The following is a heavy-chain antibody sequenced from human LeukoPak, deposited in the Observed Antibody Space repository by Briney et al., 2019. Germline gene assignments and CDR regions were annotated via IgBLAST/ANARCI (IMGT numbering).Heavy chain of an antibody. CDR1: GYTFTSYD. J-gene: IGHJ4*02. CDR3: ARGRVVVAATVLYYFDY. Sequence: ASVKVSCKASGYTFTSYDINWGRQATGQGLEWMGWMNPNSGNTGYAQKFQGRVTMTRNTSISTAYMELSSLRSEDTAVYYCARGRVVVAATVLYYFDYWGQGTLVTVSS. CDR2: MNPNSGNT. V-gene: IGHV1-8*01. D-gene: IGHD2-15*01.